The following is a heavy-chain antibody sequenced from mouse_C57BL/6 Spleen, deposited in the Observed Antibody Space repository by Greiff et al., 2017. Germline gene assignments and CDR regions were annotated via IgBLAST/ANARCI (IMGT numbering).Heavy chain of an antibody. CDR3: AIGGDSSGLFAY. Sequence: QVQLQQSGAELVRPGSSVKLSCKASGYTFTSYWMHWVKQRPIQGLEWIGNIDPSDSETHYNQKFKDKATLTVDKSSSTAYMQLSSLTSEDSAVXYRAIGGDSSGLFAYWGQGTLVTVSA. J-gene: IGHJ3*01. D-gene: IGHD3-2*02. CDR1: GYTFTSYW. V-gene: IGHV1-52*01. CDR2: IDPSDSET.